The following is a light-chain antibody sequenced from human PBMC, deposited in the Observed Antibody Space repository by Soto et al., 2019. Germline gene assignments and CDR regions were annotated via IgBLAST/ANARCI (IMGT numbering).Light chain of an antibody. V-gene: IGKV3-15*01. J-gene: IGKJ1*01. Sequence: EIVMTQSPATLSVSPGERATLSCRASQSVNSNLAWYQQKPGQAPRLLIYSASTRATGIPARFSGSGSGIEFTLTISSLQSEDFAVYYCQQYNNWPPTFGQGTKVEIK. CDR3: QQYNNWPPT. CDR2: SAS. CDR1: QSVNSN.